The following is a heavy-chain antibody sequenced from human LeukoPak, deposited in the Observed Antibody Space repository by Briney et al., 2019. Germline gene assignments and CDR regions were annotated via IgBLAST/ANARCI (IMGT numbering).Heavy chain of an antibody. CDR1: GYTFSSHS. V-gene: IGHV1-18*01. Sequence: ASVKVSCKTSGYTFSSHSMNWVRQAPGQGLEWLGWISPYNGNTKYAQKIQGRATMTTDTSTSTAYLELRSLRSDDTAVYYCARDWGQLERRPKPFDYXGQGTLVTVSS. D-gene: IGHD1-1*01. J-gene: IGHJ4*02. CDR2: ISPYNGNT. CDR3: ARDWGQLERRPKPFDY.